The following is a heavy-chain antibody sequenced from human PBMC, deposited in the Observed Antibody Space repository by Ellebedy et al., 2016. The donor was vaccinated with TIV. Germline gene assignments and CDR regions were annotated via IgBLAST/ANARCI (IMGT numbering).Heavy chain of an antibody. V-gene: IGHV3-15*01. CDR3: TTDRIWFGELLYTPPFWFDP. Sequence: PGGSLRLSCAASGFTFRNAWMSWVRQAPGKGLEWVGRIKTKIDGGTSDYASPVKGRFTISRADSGNTLYLQMNSLTAEDTAVYYCTTDRIWFGELLYTPPFWFDPWGQGTLVTVSS. D-gene: IGHD3-10*01. CDR1: GFTFRNAW. CDR2: IKTKIDGGTS. J-gene: IGHJ5*02.